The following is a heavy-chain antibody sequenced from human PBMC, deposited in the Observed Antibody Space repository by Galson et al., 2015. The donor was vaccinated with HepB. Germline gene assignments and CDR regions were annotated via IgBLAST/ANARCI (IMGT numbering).Heavy chain of an antibody. CDR1: GYTFTSYG. Sequence: SVKVSCKASGYTFTSYGISWVRQAPGQELEWMGWISAYNGNTNYAHKLQGRVTMTTDTSTSTAYMELRSLRSDDTAVYYCARGTGYSSSWGGLDYWGQGTLVTVSS. D-gene: IGHD6-13*01. J-gene: IGHJ4*02. V-gene: IGHV1-18*01. CDR3: ARGTGYSSSWGGLDY. CDR2: ISAYNGNT.